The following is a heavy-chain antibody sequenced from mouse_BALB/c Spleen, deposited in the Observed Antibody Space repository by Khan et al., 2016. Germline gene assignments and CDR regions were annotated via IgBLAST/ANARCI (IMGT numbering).Heavy chain of an antibody. CDR2: ISYSGST. J-gene: IGHJ1*01. CDR3: ARCYDYDWYFDV. V-gene: IGHV3-2*02. D-gene: IGHD2-4*01. Sequence: EVQLQESGPGLVKPSQSLSLTCTVTGYSITNDYAWNWIRQFPGNKLEWMGYISYSGSTSYNPSLKSRISITRDTSKNQFFLQLNSVTTEDTATYYCARCYDYDWYFDVWGAGTTVTVSS. CDR1: GYSITNDYA.